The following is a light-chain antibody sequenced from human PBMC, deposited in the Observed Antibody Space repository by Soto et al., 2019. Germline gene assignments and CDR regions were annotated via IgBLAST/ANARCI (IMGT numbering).Light chain of an antibody. Sequence: QSVLTQPASVSGSPGQSITIACTGTSSDIGAYNHVSWYQQYPGKAPTLLIYEVTNRPSGVSSRFSGSKSGNTASLTISGLQAEDEGDYYCSSYTTSDTWVFGGGTQLTVL. CDR1: SSDIGAYNH. J-gene: IGLJ3*02. CDR2: EVT. CDR3: SSYTTSDTWV. V-gene: IGLV2-14*01.